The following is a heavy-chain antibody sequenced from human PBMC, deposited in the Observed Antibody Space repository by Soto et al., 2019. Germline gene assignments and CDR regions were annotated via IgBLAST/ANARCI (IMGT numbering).Heavy chain of an antibody. V-gene: IGHV3-30-3*01. D-gene: IGHD3-3*01. Sequence: PGGSLRPSCAASGFTFSSSAMHWVRQAPGKGLEWVALIPYVGSYDYYADSVKGRFTISRDNSKNTLYMQMNSQRAEDTDIFYGARATAIFGPCAHWGQGTLVTVSS. CDR2: IPYVGSYD. CDR1: GFTFSSSA. CDR3: ARATAIFGPCAH. J-gene: IGHJ4*02.